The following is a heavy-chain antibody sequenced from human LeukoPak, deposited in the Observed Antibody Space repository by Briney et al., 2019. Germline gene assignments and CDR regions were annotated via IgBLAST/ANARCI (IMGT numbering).Heavy chain of an antibody. CDR2: IIPILGIA. Sequence: SVKVSCKASGGTFSSYAISWVRQAPGQGLEWMGRIIPILGIANYAQKFQGRVTITADKSTSTAYMELSSLRSEDTAVYYCARDGAPRGYDFWSGYYPYYYYYGMDVWGQGTTVTVSS. CDR3: ARDGAPRGYDFWSGYYPYYYYYGMDV. D-gene: IGHD3-3*01. V-gene: IGHV1-69*04. J-gene: IGHJ6*02. CDR1: GGTFSSYA.